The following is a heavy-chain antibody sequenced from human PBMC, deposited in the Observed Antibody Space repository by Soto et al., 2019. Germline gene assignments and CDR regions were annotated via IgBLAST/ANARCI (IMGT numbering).Heavy chain of an antibody. CDR2: ISGSGGST. CDR3: AKDRGLFVYAIPEYYFDY. J-gene: IGHJ4*02. V-gene: IGHV3-23*01. CDR1: GFTFSSYA. D-gene: IGHD2-8*01. Sequence: EVQLLESGGGLVQPGGSLRLSCAASGFTFSSYAMSWGRQAPGRGLEWVSAISGSGGSTYYADSVKGRFTISRDNSKNTLYLQMNSLRAEDTAVYYCAKDRGLFVYAIPEYYFDYWGQGTLVTVSS.